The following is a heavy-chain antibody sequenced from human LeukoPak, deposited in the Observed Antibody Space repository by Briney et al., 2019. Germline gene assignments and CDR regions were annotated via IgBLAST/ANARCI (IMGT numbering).Heavy chain of an antibody. J-gene: IGHJ6*04. CDR2: IWYDGSNK. V-gene: IGHV3-33*01. Sequence: GGSLRLSCAASGFTFSSYGMHWVRQAPGKGLEWVAVIWYDGSNKYYADSVKGRFTISRDNSKNTLYLQMNSLRAEDTAVYYCASSYGDYAFDGMDVWGKGTTVIVSS. D-gene: IGHD4-17*01. CDR1: GFTFSSYG. CDR3: ASSYGDYAFDGMDV.